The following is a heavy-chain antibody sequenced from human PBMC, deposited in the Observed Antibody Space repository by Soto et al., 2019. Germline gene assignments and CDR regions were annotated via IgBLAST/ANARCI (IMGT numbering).Heavy chain of an antibody. Sequence: QVQLVESGGGVVQPGRSLRLSCAASGFTFSSYGMHWVRQAPGKGLELVAVIWYDGSNKYYADSVKGRFTISRDNSKNTLYLHMNSLSAEDTAVYYCARDQWMTTLTYYGMDVWGKGTTVTVSS. J-gene: IGHJ6*04. V-gene: IGHV3-33*01. CDR1: GFTFSSYG. CDR2: IWYDGSNK. CDR3: ARDQWMTTLTYYGMDV. D-gene: IGHD4-17*01.